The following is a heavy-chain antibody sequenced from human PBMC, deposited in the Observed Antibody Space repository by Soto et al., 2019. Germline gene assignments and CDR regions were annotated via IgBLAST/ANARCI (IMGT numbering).Heavy chain of an antibody. J-gene: IGHJ5*02. Sequence: QVQLVQSGAEVKKPGASVKVSCKASGYIFSNYGVTWVRQAPGQGLEWMGWIRADNGNTDHAQKLQGRVTMTTDTSTSTAYMELRSLRPDDTAVYYCARDRRSSSNALSWYGPWGQGTLVTVSS. CDR2: IRADNGNT. CDR1: GYIFSNYG. CDR3: ARDRRSSSNALSWYGP. V-gene: IGHV1-18*01. D-gene: IGHD6-6*01.